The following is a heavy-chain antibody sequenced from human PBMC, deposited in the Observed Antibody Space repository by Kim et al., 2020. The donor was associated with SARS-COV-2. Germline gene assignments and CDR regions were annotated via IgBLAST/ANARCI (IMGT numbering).Heavy chain of an antibody. CDR3: ARHGDSGTYWIDY. Sequence: SETLSLTCTVSGGSISSYFWSWIRQPPGKGLEWIGYIYNSRSTNYNPSLKSRVTISVDTSKNQFSLKLSSVTAADTAVYYCARHGDSGTYWIDYWGQGTLVTVSS. CDR2: IYNSRST. J-gene: IGHJ4*02. D-gene: IGHD5-12*01. CDR1: GGSISSYF. V-gene: IGHV4-59*08.